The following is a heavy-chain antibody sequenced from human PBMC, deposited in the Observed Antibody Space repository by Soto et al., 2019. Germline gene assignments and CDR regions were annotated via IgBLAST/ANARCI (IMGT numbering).Heavy chain of an antibody. CDR1: GGTFSSYA. Sequence: SVKVSCKASGGTFSSYAISWVRQAPGQGLEWMGGIIPIFGTANYAQKFQGRVTITADESTSTAYMELSSLRSEDTAVYYCAREGSHYDFWSGYTLSDYYYGMGVWGQGTTVTVSS. CDR3: AREGSHYDFWSGYTLSDYYYGMGV. J-gene: IGHJ6*02. CDR2: IIPIFGTA. D-gene: IGHD3-3*01. V-gene: IGHV1-69*13.